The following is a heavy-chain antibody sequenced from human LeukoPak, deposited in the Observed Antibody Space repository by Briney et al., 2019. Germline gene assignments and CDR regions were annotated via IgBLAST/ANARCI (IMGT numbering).Heavy chain of an antibody. J-gene: IGHJ3*02. CDR1: GGSISSSNW. D-gene: IGHD3-10*01. Sequence: SSETLSLTCAVSGGSISSSNWWSWVRQPPGKGLEWIGEIYHSGSTNYNPSLKSRVTISVDKSKNQFSLKLSSVTAADTAVYYCARDMYYYGSGSYRVLDAFDIWGQGTMVTVSS. CDR2: IYHSGST. V-gene: IGHV4-4*02. CDR3: ARDMYYYGSGSYRVLDAFDI.